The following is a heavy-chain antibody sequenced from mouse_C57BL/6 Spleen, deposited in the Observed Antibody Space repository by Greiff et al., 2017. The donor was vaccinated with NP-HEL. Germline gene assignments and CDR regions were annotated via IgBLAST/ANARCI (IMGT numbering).Heavy chain of an antibody. CDR3: TTLYYSNSFAY. J-gene: IGHJ3*01. CDR2: IDPENGDT. Sequence: VQLKQSGAELVRPGASVKLSCTASGFNIKDDYMHWVKQRPEQGLEWIGWIDPENGDTEYASKFQGKATITADTSSNTAYLQLSSLTSEDTAVYYCTTLYYSNSFAYWGQGTLVTVSA. D-gene: IGHD2-5*01. V-gene: IGHV14-4*01. CDR1: GFNIKDDY.